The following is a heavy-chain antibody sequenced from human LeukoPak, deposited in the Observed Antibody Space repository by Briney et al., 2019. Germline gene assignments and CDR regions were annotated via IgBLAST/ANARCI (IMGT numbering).Heavy chain of an antibody. D-gene: IGHD3-3*01. CDR3: ARDKLRSNIPFDY. CDR2: ISSSSSYI. V-gene: IGHV3-21*01. CDR1: GFTFSGYS. Sequence: EGSLGLSGAASGFTFSGYSRNWVRQAPGRGLEWVSSISSSSSYIYYADSVKGRFTISRDNAKNSLYLQMNSLRAEDTAVYYCARDKLRSNIPFDYWGQGTLVTVSS. J-gene: IGHJ4*02.